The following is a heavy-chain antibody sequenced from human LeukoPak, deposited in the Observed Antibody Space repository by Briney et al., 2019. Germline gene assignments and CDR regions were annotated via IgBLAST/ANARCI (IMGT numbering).Heavy chain of an antibody. V-gene: IGHV3-23*01. J-gene: IGHJ4*02. CDR1: GFTFSTYT. Sequence: GGSLRLSCTASGFTFSTYTMNWVRQAPGKGLEWVSAISGSGGSTYYADSVKGRFTISRDNSKNTLYLQMNSLRAEDTAVYYCARDSGYGGSYQVVYFDYWGQGTLVTVSS. D-gene: IGHD1-26*01. CDR3: ARDSGYGGSYQVVYFDY. CDR2: ISGSGGST.